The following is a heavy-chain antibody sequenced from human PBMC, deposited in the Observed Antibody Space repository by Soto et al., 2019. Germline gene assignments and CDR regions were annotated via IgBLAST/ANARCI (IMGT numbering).Heavy chain of an antibody. CDR3: ARDWGSPGRRSAFGYYYHFGMDV. CDR2: IKEDGSEE. V-gene: IGHV3-7*05. Sequence: EVQLVESGGGLVQPGGSLRLSCAASGITFSTYWMNWVRQAPGKGLEWVANIKEDGSEEYYVDSVKGRFTISRDNAKNSLFLVMNRLRGEDTAVHYCARDWGSPGRRSAFGYYYHFGMDVWGQGTTLTVPS. CDR1: GITFSTYW. J-gene: IGHJ6*02. D-gene: IGHD3-16*01.